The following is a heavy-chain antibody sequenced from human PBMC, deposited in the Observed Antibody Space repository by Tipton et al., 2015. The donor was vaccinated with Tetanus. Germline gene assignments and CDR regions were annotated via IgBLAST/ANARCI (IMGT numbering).Heavy chain of an antibody. Sequence: QMQLVQSGAEVKKPGASVKVSCKASGYTFTGYYMYWVRQAPGQGLEWMGWIDPNSGGTVYAQKFQGRVTMTRDTSIGTAYMELRSLRSDDTAVYYCARDRGDYIYYGMDVWGPGATVPVS. CDR1: GYTFTGYY. D-gene: IGHD3-22*01. J-gene: IGHJ6*02. CDR2: IDPNSGGT. V-gene: IGHV1-2*02. CDR3: ARDRGDYIYYGMDV.